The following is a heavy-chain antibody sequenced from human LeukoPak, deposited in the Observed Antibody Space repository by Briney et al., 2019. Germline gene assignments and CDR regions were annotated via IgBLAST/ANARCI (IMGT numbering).Heavy chain of an antibody. D-gene: IGHD6-19*01. CDR1: GFTFDDYA. V-gene: IGHV3-9*01. CDR3: AKQRERIAVAAPDFDP. Sequence: PRGSLRLSCAASGFTFDDYAMHWVRQAPGKGLEWVSGISWNSGSIGYADSVKGRFTISRDNAKNSLYLQMNSLRAEDTALYYCAKQRERIAVAAPDFDPWGQGTLVTVSS. J-gene: IGHJ5*02. CDR2: ISWNSGSI.